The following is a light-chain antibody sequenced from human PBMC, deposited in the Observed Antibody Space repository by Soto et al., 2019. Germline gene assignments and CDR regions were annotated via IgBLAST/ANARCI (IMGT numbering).Light chain of an antibody. CDR1: SSDVGTYNY. CDR2: DVS. J-gene: IGLJ1*01. Sequence: QSVPIQPRSVSGSPGQSVTISCTGTSSDVGTYNYVSWYRQHPGKAPKLMISDVSKRPSGVPDRFSGSKSDNTASLTISGLQAEDEGDYYCCSYAGSYIFVFGTGTKVTVL. CDR3: CSYAGSYIFV. V-gene: IGLV2-11*01.